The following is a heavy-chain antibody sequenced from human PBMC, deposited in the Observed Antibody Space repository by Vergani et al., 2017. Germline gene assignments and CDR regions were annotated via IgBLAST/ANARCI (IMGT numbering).Heavy chain of an antibody. D-gene: IGHD6-6*01. CDR2: IGTAGNP. CDR3: ARRDSSSPALDY. CDR1: GFTFSTYD. Sequence: EVQLVESGGGLVQPGGSLRLSCAASGFTFSTYDMHWVRQATGKGLEWVSAIGTAGNPYYPGSVKGRFTISRENAKNSLYLQMNGLRAGDTAVYYCARRDSSSPALDYWGQGTLVTVSS. J-gene: IGHJ4*02. V-gene: IGHV3-13*05.